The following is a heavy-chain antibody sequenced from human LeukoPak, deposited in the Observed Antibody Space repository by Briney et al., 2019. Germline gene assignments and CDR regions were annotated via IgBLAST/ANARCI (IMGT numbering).Heavy chain of an antibody. CDR1: GYTLTELS. CDR3: ATRVVPAASPGFEGGSLDY. V-gene: IGHV1-24*01. CDR2: FDPEDGET. Sequence: ASVKVSCKVSGYTLTELSMHWVRQAPGKGLEWMGGFDPEDGETIYAQKFQGRVTMTEDTSTDTAYMELSSLRSEDTAVYYCATRVVPAASPGFEGGSLDYWGQGTLVTVSS. D-gene: IGHD2-2*01. J-gene: IGHJ4*02.